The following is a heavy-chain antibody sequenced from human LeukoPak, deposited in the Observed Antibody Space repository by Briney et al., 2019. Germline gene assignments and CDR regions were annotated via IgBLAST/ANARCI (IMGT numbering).Heavy chain of an antibody. Sequence: GGSLRLTCPASGFTFSSYAIHWVRQPPGKGLEWVAVIYYDGSNKYYADSVKGRFTISRDNSKNTLYLQMNTLRAEDTAVYYCARTHLRGATKGFDYWGQGTLVTVSS. CDR2: IYYDGSNK. CDR1: GFTFSSYA. V-gene: IGHV3-30*04. CDR3: ARTHLRGATKGFDY. J-gene: IGHJ4*02. D-gene: IGHD1-26*01.